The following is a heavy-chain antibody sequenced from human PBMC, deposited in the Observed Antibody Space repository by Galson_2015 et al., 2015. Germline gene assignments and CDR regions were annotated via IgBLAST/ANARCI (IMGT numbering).Heavy chain of an antibody. CDR2: TYSGGST. Sequence: SLRLSCAASGFTVSSNYMSWVRQAPGKGLEWVSVTYSGGSTYYADSVKGRFTISRDNSKNTLYLQMNSLRAEDTAVYYCARDLTGSGMDVWGQGTTVTVSS. D-gene: IGHD1-14*01. CDR1: GFTVSSNY. J-gene: IGHJ6*02. CDR3: ARDLTGSGMDV. V-gene: IGHV3-66*02.